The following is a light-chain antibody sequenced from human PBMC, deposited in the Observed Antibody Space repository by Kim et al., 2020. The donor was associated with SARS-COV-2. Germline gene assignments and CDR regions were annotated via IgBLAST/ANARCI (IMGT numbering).Light chain of an antibody. V-gene: IGKV4-1*01. CDR1: QSILDTSDNQNN. J-gene: IGKJ1*01. Sequence: DIVMTQSPDSLAVSLGERATINCRCSQSILDTSDNQNNLAWYQKKPGQPPKLLIYRASTREFGVPDRFSGSGSGTDFTLTISSLQAEDVALYYCHQYYTLPRTFGQGTKVDIK. CDR2: RAS. CDR3: HQYYTLPRT.